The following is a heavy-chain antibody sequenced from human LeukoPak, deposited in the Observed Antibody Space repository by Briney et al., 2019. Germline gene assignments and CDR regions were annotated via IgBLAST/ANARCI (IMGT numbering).Heavy chain of an antibody. CDR2: INHSGST. D-gene: IGHD3-10*01. CDR1: GGSFSGCY. CDR3: AREAFVAFDI. Sequence: PSETLSLTCAVYGGSFSGCYWSWIRQPPGKGLEWIGEINHSGSTNYNPSLKSRVTISVDTSKNQFSLKLSSVTAADTAVYYCAREAFVAFDIWGQGTMVTVSS. J-gene: IGHJ3*02. V-gene: IGHV4-34*01.